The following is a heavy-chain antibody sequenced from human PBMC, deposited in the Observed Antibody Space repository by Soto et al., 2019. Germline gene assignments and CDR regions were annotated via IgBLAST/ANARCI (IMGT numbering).Heavy chain of an antibody. CDR2: ISSSSSTI. CDR1: GFTFSSYS. CDR3: ARGQLDKGYYYYGMDV. V-gene: IGHV3-48*02. Sequence: GGSLRLSCAASGFTFSSYSMNWVRQAPGKGLEWVSYISSSSSTIYYADSVKGRFTISRDNAKNSLYLQMNSLRDEDTAVYYCARGQLDKGYYYYGMDVWGQGTTVTVSS. J-gene: IGHJ6*02. D-gene: IGHD1-1*01.